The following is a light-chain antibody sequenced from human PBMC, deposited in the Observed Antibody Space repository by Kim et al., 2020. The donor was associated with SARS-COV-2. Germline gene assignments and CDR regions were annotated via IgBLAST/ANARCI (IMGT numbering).Light chain of an antibody. Sequence: QSALTQPASVSGSSGQSITISCTGTSSDVGDYNYVSWYQQHPDKAPKVIIYDVSERPSGISNRFSGSKTGNTASLTISGLQAEDEADYYCSSYTTSNTWVFGGGTQLTVL. CDR3: SSYTTSNTWV. V-gene: IGLV2-14*01. CDR2: DVS. CDR1: SSDVGDYNY. J-gene: IGLJ3*02.